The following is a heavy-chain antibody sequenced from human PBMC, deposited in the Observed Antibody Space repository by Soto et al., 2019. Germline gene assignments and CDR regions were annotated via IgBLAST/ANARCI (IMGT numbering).Heavy chain of an antibody. CDR2: IYYSGST. V-gene: IGHV4-61*01. D-gene: IGHD2-21*02. J-gene: IGHJ6*02. CDR1: GGSVSSGSYY. CDR3: ARDRMVTAIPYYYGMDV. Sequence: PSETLSLTCTVSGGSVSSGSYYWSWIRQPPGKGLEWIGYIYYSGSTNYNPSLKSRVTISVDTSKNQFSLKLSSVTAADTAVYYCARDRMVTAIPYYYGMDVWGQGTTVTVSS.